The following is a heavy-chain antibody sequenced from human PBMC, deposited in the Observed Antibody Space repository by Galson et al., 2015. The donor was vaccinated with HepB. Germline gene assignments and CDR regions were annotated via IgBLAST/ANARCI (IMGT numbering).Heavy chain of an antibody. CDR1: GFSFSIYS. D-gene: IGHD6-25*01. Sequence: SLRLSCAASGFSFSIYSMNWVRQAPGKGLEWIAYISSGSSTIKYADSVKGRFTISRDNAKNSLYLQLNSLRAEDTAVYFCARGATAARAFDHWGQGTLVTVSS. CDR3: ARGATAARAFDH. J-gene: IGHJ4*02. V-gene: IGHV3-48*01. CDR2: ISSGSSTI.